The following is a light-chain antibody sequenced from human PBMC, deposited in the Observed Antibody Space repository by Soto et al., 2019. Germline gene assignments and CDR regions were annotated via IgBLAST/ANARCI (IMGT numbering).Light chain of an antibody. Sequence: QSALTQPPSVSGAPGQRVTISCTGSSSNIGAGYDVYWYQQLPGTAPKLLIYGNSNRPSGVPDRFSGSKSGTSASLAITGLQAEDEADYYCQSYDSSLSGYWVFGGGTKVTVL. CDR2: GNS. CDR1: SSNIGAGYD. V-gene: IGLV1-40*01. CDR3: QSYDSSLSGYWV. J-gene: IGLJ3*02.